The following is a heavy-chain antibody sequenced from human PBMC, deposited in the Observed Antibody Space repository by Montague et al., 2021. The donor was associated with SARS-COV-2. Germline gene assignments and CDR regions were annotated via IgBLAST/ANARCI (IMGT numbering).Heavy chain of an antibody. CDR1: GGSISSSSYY. D-gene: IGHD3-22*01. V-gene: IGHV4-39*01. CDR2: IYYSGST. Sequence: SETLSLTCTVSGGSISSSSYYWGWIRQPPGKGLEWIGSIYYSGSTYYNPSLKSRVTILVDTSKNQFSLKLTPVTAADTAVYYCARGQQGVNMVLVVIGFYYYMDVWGKGTTVTVSS. J-gene: IGHJ6*03. CDR3: ARGQQGVNMVLVVIGFYYYMDV.